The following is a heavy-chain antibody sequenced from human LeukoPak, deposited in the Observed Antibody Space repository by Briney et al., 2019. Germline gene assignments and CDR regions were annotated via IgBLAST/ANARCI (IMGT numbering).Heavy chain of an antibody. V-gene: IGHV1-18*01. J-gene: IGHJ4*02. Sequence: ASAKVSCKASGYTFITSGITWVRQAPGHGLKWMGWISPFNGKTRFAEEFQDRLTMTTDTPTRTAYMVLRGLRSDDTAVYYCVRDRDATPDDVRDYWGQGTLVTVSS. CDR3: VRDRDATPDDVRDY. D-gene: IGHD2-21*02. CDR2: ISPFNGKT. CDR1: GYTFITSG.